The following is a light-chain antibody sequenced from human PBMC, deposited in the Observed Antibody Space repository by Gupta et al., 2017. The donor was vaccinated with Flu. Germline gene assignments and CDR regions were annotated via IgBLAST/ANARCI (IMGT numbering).Light chain of an antibody. CDR1: SSDVGGYNY. V-gene: IGLV2-14*01. J-gene: IGLJ1*01. CDR3: CSRTSGDTLHV. Sequence: QSALTQPAFVSGSPGHSLNISYTGTSSDVGGYNYVSWYQQHPGKSPKLMIYDVSSRPSGDSNRFSVSKSGTTASLTISGLQAEDDADYYCCSRTSGDTLHVFGTGTKVTVL. CDR2: DVS.